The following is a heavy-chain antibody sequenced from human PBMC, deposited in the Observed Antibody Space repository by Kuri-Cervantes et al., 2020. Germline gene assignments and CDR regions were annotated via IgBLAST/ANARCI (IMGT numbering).Heavy chain of an antibody. Sequence: SQTLSLTCAVSGYSISSGYYWGWIRQPPGKGLEWIGSIYHSGSTYYNPSLKSRVTISVDTSKNQFSLKLSSVTAADTAVYYCARHDYGGSKDFDYWGQGTLVTVSS. V-gene: IGHV4-38-2*01. CDR2: IYHSGST. D-gene: IGHD4-23*01. J-gene: IGHJ4*02. CDR3: ARHDYGGSKDFDY. CDR1: GYSISSGYY.